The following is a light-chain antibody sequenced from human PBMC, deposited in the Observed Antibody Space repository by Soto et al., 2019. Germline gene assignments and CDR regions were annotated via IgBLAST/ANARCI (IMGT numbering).Light chain of an antibody. CDR3: QSYDSSLRVV. Sequence: QSVLTQPPSVSGAPGQRVTISRTGSSSNIGAGYDVHWYQQLPVTAPKLLIYGNSNRPSGVPDRFSGSKSGTSASLAITGLQAEDEADYYCQSYDSSLRVVFGGGTKLTVL. CDR1: SSNIGAGYD. CDR2: GNS. J-gene: IGLJ2*01. V-gene: IGLV1-40*01.